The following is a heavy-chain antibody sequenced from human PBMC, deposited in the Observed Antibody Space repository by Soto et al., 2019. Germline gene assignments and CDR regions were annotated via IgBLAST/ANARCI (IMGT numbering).Heavy chain of an antibody. D-gene: IGHD3-10*01. CDR1: GGSISSYY. CDR2: IHYSGST. Sequence: PSETLSLTCTVSGGSISSYYWNWIRQPPGKGLEWIGYIHYSGSTNYNPSLKSRVTISVDKSKNQFSLKLSSVTAADTTVYYCATGRFSAMVRGVIMFDPWGQGTLVTVSS. J-gene: IGHJ5*02. CDR3: ATGRFSAMVRGVIMFDP. V-gene: IGHV4-59*01.